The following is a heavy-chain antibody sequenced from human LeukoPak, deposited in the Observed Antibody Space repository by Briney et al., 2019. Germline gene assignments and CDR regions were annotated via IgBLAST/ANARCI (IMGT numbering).Heavy chain of an antibody. CDR3: ARALWFGETFPAY. V-gene: IGHV3-48*01. D-gene: IGHD3-10*01. CDR2: ISSSSSTI. Sequence: GGSLRLSCVASGFTFSSYAMSWVRQAPGKGLQWVSYISSSSSTIYYADSVKGRFTISRDNAKNPLYLQMNILRAEDTAVYYCARALWFGETFPAYWGQGTLVTVSS. J-gene: IGHJ4*02. CDR1: GFTFSSYA.